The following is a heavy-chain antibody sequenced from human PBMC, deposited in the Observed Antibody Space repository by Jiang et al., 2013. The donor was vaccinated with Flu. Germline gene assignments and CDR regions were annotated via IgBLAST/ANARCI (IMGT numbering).Heavy chain of an antibody. J-gene: IGHJ4*02. CDR3: ARALWFGEFFYYFDY. CDR2: IYYSGST. D-gene: IGHD3-10*01. V-gene: IGHV4-59*01. CDR1: GGSISSYY. Sequence: LLKPSETLSLTCTVSGGSISSYYWSWIRQPPGKGLEWIGYIYYSGSTNYNPSLKSRVTISVDTSKNQFSLKLSSVTAADTAVYYCARALWFGEFFYYFDYWGQGTLVTVSS.